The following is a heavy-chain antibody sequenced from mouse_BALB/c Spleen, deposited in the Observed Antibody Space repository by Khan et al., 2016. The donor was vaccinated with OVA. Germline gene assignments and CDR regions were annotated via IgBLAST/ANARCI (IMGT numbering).Heavy chain of an antibody. V-gene: IGHV1-63*02. CDR1: GYTFTNYW. D-gene: IGHD3-1*01. Sequence: VQLQQSGAELVRPGTSVKMSCKAAGYTFTNYWIGWVKQRPGHGLEWIGDIYPGGGYTNYNEKFKGKATLTADTSSSTAYMQLSSLTAEDSACYYGARRGAARATCDYFDYWGQGTSLTVSS. CDR3: ARRGAARATCDYFDY. CDR2: IYPGGGYT. J-gene: IGHJ2*03.